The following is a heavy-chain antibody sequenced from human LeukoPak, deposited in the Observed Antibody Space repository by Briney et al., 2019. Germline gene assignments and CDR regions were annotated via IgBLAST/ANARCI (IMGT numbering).Heavy chain of an antibody. V-gene: IGHV1-18*01. CDR3: ARDRVTTVTTYYYYYYGMDV. J-gene: IGHJ6*02. CDR2: ISAYNGNT. Sequence: ASMKVSCKASGYTFTSYGISWVRQAPGQGLEWMGWISAYNGNTNYAQKLQGRVTMTTDTSTSTAYMELRSLRSDDTAVYYCARDRVTTVTTYYYYYYGMDVWGQGTTVTVSS. D-gene: IGHD4-17*01. CDR1: GYTFTSYG.